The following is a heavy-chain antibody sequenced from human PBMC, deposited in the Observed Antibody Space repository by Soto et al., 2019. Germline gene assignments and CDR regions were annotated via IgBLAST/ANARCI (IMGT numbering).Heavy chain of an antibody. D-gene: IGHD3-10*01. Sequence: GRSLRLSCAVPGFFVSSYYMSWVRQGPGKGLEWISVIYSGGSTYYADSVKGRFTISRDTSENTLYLQLNSLRAEDTAVYYCAKSGGNRWFADASDAWGQGTIVT. CDR3: AKSGGNRWFADASDA. CDR2: IYSGGST. CDR1: GFFVSSYY. J-gene: IGHJ3*01. V-gene: IGHV3-53*01.